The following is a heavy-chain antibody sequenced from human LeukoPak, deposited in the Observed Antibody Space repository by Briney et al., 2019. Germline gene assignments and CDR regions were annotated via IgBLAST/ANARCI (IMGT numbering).Heavy chain of an antibody. V-gene: IGHV3-74*01. CDR1: GFTFSSYW. CDR2: INSDGSSI. CDR3: AREYLVTARFDP. D-gene: IGHD3-9*01. Sequence: PGGSLRLSCTTPGFTFSSYWMHWLRQAPGKGLVWVSRINSDGSSITYADSVKGRFTISRDNAKNTLYLQINSLKAEDTAVYYCAREYLVTARFDPWGQGTLVTVSS. J-gene: IGHJ5*02.